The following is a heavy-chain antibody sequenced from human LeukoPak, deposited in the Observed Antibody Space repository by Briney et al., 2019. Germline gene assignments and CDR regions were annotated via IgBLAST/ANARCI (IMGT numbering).Heavy chain of an antibody. CDR1: GYTFTGYY. Sequence: ASVKVSCKASGYTFTGYYMHWVRQAPGQGLEWMGWINPNSGGTNYAQKFQGRVTMTRDTSISTAYMELSRLRSDDTAVYYCARTKGAGAVAGTILSFWGQGTPVTVSS. D-gene: IGHD6-19*01. CDR3: ARTKGAGAVAGTILSF. CDR2: INPNSGGT. J-gene: IGHJ4*02. V-gene: IGHV1-2*02.